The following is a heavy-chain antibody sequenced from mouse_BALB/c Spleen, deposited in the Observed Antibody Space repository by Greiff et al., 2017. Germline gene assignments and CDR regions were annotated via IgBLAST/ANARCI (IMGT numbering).Heavy chain of an antibody. CDR2: IYPGDGDT. CDR3: ARSVTTATDY. CDR1: GYAFSSSW. Sequence: VQLQQSGPELVKPGASVKISCKASGYAFSSSWMNWVKQRPGQGLEWIGRIYPGDGDTNYIGKFKGKATLTADKSSSTAYMQLSSLTSVDSAVYFCARSVTTATDYWGQGTTLTVSS. D-gene: IGHD1-2*01. V-gene: IGHV1-82*01. J-gene: IGHJ2*01.